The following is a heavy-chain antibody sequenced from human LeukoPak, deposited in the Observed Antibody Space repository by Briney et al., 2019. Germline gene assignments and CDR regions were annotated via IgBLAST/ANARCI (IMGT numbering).Heavy chain of an antibody. V-gene: IGHV3-30-3*01. CDR3: ARGAQKILSFGEYPSDAFDI. J-gene: IGHJ3*02. CDR2: ISYDGNKK. Sequence: QTGRSLSLSCTASGFTFSNFVMHWVRQPPVKGLQWVTEISYDGNKKTYVDSVKGRFTISRDNSKNTLYLQMNSLRDEDTAVYYCARGAQKILSFGEYPSDAFDIWGQGTMVSVSS. D-gene: IGHD3-10*01. CDR1: GFTFSNFV.